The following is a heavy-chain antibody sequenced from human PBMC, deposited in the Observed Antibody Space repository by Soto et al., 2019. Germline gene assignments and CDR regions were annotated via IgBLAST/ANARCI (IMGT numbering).Heavy chain of an antibody. Sequence: ASVKVSCKASGYTFTGYYMHWVRQAPGQGLEWMGWINPNSGGTNYAQKFQGWVTMTRDTSISTAYMELSRLRSDDTAVYYCARATTLYFDAFDIWGQGTMVTVSS. J-gene: IGHJ3*02. CDR3: ARATTLYFDAFDI. CDR2: INPNSGGT. D-gene: IGHD4-17*01. V-gene: IGHV1-2*04. CDR1: GYTFTGYY.